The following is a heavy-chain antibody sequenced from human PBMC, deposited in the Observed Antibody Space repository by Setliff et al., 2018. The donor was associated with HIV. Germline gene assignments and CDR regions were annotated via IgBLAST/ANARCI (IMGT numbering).Heavy chain of an antibody. CDR1: GYSFTSYW. J-gene: IGHJ4*02. D-gene: IGHD3-22*01. V-gene: IGHV5-10-1*01. CDR2: IDPSDSYT. CDR3: ARHVGYYDSSGYANY. Sequence: GESLKISCKGSGYSFTSYWISWVRQMPGKGLEWMGRIDPSDSYTNYSPSFQGHVTISADKSISTAYLQWSSLKASDSAMYYCARHVGYYDSSGYANYWGQGTLVTVSS.